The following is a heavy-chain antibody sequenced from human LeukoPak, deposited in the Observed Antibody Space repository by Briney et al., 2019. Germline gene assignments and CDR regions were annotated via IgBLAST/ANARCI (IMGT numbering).Heavy chain of an antibody. V-gene: IGHV5-51*01. Sequence: GESLKISCKGSGYSFTSYCIVWVRQMPGKGLEWMGIIYPGDSDTRYSPSFQGQVTISADKSISTAYLQWSSLRASDTAMYFCARGLQNYFYGMDVWGQGTTVTVSS. J-gene: IGHJ6*02. CDR1: GYSFTSYC. CDR3: ARGLQNYFYGMDV. CDR2: IYPGDSDT. D-gene: IGHD2-15*01.